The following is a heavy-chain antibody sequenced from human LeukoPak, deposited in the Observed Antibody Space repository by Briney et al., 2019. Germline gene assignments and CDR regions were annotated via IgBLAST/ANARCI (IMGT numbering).Heavy chain of an antibody. CDR3: ASEHAAYDFWSGYNWFDP. Sequence: ASVKVSCKASGYTFTGYYMHWVRQAPGQGLEWMGWINPNSGGTNYAQKFQGRVTMTRDTSISTAYMELSRLRSDDTAVYYCASEHAAYDFWSGYNWFDPWGQGTLVTVSS. J-gene: IGHJ5*02. V-gene: IGHV1-2*02. CDR2: INPNSGGT. CDR1: GYTFTGYY. D-gene: IGHD3-3*01.